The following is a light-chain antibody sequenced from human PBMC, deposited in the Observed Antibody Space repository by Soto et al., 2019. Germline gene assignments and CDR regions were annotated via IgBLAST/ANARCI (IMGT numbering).Light chain of an antibody. CDR1: HALSTY. V-gene: IGKV3D-15*01. J-gene: IGKJ1*01. Sequence: EILMTQSPASLSLSPGERATLYCRASHALSTYLAWYQQKPGQAPRLLLYGASTRAAGVPPRFSGGGSGTDFTLTISSLQPEDSAVYYCQQHKSWPPMTFGQGTRVDIK. CDR2: GAS. CDR3: QQHKSWPPMT.